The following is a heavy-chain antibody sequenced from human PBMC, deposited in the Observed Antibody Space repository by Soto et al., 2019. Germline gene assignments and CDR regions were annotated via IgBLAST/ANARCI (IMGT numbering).Heavy chain of an antibody. CDR2: ISGSGGST. D-gene: IGHD3-10*01. CDR3: AKKYFYYYGMDV. J-gene: IGHJ6*02. Sequence: GGSLRLSCAASGFTFSSYAMSWVRQAPGKGLEWVSAISGSGGSTYYADSVKGRFTISRDNSKNTLYLQMNSLRAEDTAAYYCAKKYFYYYGMDVWGQGTTVTVSS. CDR1: GFTFSSYA. V-gene: IGHV3-23*01.